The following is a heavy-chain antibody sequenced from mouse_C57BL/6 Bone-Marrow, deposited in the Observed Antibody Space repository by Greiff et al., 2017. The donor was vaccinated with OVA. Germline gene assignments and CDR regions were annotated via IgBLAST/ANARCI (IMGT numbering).Heavy chain of an antibody. CDR3: ARIRFWFAY. Sequence: QVQLKESGPELVKPGASVKISCKASGYAFSRSWMNWVQQRPGKGLEWIGRIYPGDGDTNYNGKFKGTATLTADKSYSTAYMQLSSLTSEDAAVYYCARIRFWFAYWGQGTLVTVSA. CDR2: IYPGDGDT. D-gene: IGHD3-2*02. CDR1: GYAFSRSW. V-gene: IGHV1-82*01. J-gene: IGHJ3*01.